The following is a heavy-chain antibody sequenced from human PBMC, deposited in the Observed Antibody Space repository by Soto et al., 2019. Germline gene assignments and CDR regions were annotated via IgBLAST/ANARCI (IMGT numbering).Heavy chain of an antibody. Sequence: GASVKVSCKASGYTFTSCGISWVRQAPGQGLEWMGWISAYNGNTNYARKLQGRVTMTTDTSTSTAYMELRSLRSDDTAVYYCAREPYGDYYYYYMDVWGKGTTVTVSS. CDR3: AREPYGDYYYYYMDV. J-gene: IGHJ6*03. CDR1: GYTFTSCG. D-gene: IGHD4-17*01. V-gene: IGHV1-18*01. CDR2: ISAYNGNT.